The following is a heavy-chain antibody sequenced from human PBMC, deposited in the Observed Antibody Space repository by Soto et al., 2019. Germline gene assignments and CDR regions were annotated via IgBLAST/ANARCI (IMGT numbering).Heavy chain of an antibody. CDR1: GGSISSGGYY. CDR3: ARADRRGYSYGSIDY. D-gene: IGHD5-18*01. CDR2: IYYSGST. V-gene: IGHV4-61*08. Sequence: SETLSLTCTVSGGSISSGGYYWSWIRQPPGKGLEWIGYIYYSGSTSYNPSLKSRVTISVDTSKNQFSLKVSSVTAADTAVYYCARADRRGYSYGSIDYWGQGTLVTVSS. J-gene: IGHJ4*02.